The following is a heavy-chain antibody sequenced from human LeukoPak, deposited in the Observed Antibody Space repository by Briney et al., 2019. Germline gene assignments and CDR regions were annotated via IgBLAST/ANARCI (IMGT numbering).Heavy chain of an antibody. V-gene: IGHV1-3*01. J-gene: IGHJ4*02. CDR1: GYTFTSYA. Sequence: ASVKVSCKASGYTFTSYAMHWVRQAPGQRLEWMGWINAGNGNTKYSQKFQGRVTITRDTSASTAYMELSSLRSEDTAVCYCARGLGYCSSTSCYTGYWGQGTLVTVSS. D-gene: IGHD2-2*02. CDR2: INAGNGNT. CDR3: ARGLGYCSSTSCYTGY.